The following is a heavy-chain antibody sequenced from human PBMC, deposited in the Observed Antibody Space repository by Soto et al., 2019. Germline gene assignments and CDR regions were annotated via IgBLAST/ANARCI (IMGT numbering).Heavy chain of an antibody. CDR3: SGGGRPGQIDWFDP. CDR1: GGSLSSCNW. Sequence: QVQLQESGPRLVKPSGTLSLTCAVYGGSLSSCNWWSWVRQPPGKGLEWIGEIYRYGSTSYNPSLKSRVTLAVDKSKNQISLKMTSLTAAATAVYFCSGGGRPGQIDWFDPWGQGILVTVSS. V-gene: IGHV4-4*02. CDR2: IYRYGST. J-gene: IGHJ5*02. D-gene: IGHD2-21*01.